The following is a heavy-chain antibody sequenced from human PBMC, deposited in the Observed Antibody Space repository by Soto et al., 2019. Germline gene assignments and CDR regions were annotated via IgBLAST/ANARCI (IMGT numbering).Heavy chain of an antibody. V-gene: IGHV4-59*01. D-gene: IGHD6-19*01. CDR2: IYYSGST. CDR3: ARVEYPGTAVAGTDDAFDI. CDR1: GGSISSYY. Sequence: SETLSLTCTVSGGSISSYYWSWIRQPPGKGLEWIGYIYYSGSTNYNPSLKSRVTISVDTSKNQFSLKLSSVTAADTAVYYCARVEYPGTAVAGTDDAFDIWGQGTMVTVSS. J-gene: IGHJ3*02.